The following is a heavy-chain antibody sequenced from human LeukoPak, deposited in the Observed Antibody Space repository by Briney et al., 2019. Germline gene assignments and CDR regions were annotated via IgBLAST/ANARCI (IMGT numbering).Heavy chain of an antibody. V-gene: IGHV1-24*01. D-gene: IGHD3-3*01. Sequence: ASVKVSCKVSGYTLTELSMHWVRQAPGKGLEWMGGFDPEDGETIYAQKFQGRVTMTEDTSTDTAYMELSSLRSEDTAVYYCATVYYDFWSGYPIWGYWGQGTLVTVSS. CDR3: ATVYYDFWSGYPIWGY. CDR1: GYTLTELS. J-gene: IGHJ4*02. CDR2: FDPEDGET.